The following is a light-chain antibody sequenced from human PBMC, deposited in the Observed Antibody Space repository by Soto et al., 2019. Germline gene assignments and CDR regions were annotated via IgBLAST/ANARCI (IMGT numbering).Light chain of an antibody. Sequence: EIVLTQSPATLYLSPGERATLSCRASQSVSSYLAWYQQKPGQAPRLLIYDASNRATGIPARFSGSGSGTDFTLTISSLEPEDFAVYYCQQRSNWPPEISFGQGTRLEI. V-gene: IGKV3-11*01. CDR1: QSVSSY. J-gene: IGKJ5*01. CDR3: QQRSNWPPEIS. CDR2: DAS.